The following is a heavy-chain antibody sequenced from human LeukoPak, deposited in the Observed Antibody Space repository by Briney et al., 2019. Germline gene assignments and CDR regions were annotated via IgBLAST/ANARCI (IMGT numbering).Heavy chain of an antibody. CDR3: AKDSACGYNYENWFDP. J-gene: IGHJ5*02. CDR1: GFTFSSYA. D-gene: IGHD3-22*01. V-gene: IGHV3-23*01. Sequence: GGSLRLSCAASGFTFSSYAMSWVRQAPGKGLEWVSAISGSGGSAYYAYSVKGRFTISRDNSKNTLYLQMNSLRAEDTAVYYCAKDSACGYNYENWFDPWGQGTLVTVSS. CDR2: ISGSGGSA.